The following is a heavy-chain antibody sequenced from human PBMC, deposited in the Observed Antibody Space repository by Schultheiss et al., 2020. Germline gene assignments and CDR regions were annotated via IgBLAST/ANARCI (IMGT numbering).Heavy chain of an antibody. D-gene: IGHD3-22*01. J-gene: IGHJ6*02. CDR1: GYTFTSYA. CDR3: AREILYYDSSGYIYYYGMDV. CDR2: INAGNGNT. V-gene: IGHV1-3*01. Sequence: ASVKVSCKASGYTFTSYAMHWVRQAPGQRLEWMGWINAGNGNTKYSQKFQGRVTITRDTSASTAYMELSSLRSEDTAVYYCAREILYYDSSGYIYYYGMDVWGQGTTVTVS.